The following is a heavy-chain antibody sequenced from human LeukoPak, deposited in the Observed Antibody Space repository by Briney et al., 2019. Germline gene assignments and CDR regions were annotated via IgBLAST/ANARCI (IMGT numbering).Heavy chain of an antibody. V-gene: IGHV3-30-3*01. J-gene: IGHJ4*02. CDR2: ISYDGDNK. Sequence: PGGSLRLSCAASGFTFRNYAIHWVRQARGKGLEWVAVISYDGDNKYYADSVKGRFTISRDNSKNTLYLQMNSLRAEDTAVYYCAKVPVLGFGEDYFDYWGQGTLVTVSS. CDR1: GFTFRNYA. D-gene: IGHD3-10*01. CDR3: AKVPVLGFGEDYFDY.